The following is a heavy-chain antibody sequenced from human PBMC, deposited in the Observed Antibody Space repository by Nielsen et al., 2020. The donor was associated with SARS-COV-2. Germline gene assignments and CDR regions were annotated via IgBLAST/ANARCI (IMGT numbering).Heavy chain of an antibody. CDR2: IYPGDSHT. Sequence: GGSLRLSCVASEYTFTSHWIGWVRHMPGKGLEWMGIIYPGDSHTRYNPSLQGQVTISVDKSIRTAYLQWSSLKASDTAMYYCARLGQLWLHDYWGQGTLVTVSS. V-gene: IGHV5-51*01. D-gene: IGHD5-18*01. J-gene: IGHJ4*02. CDR3: ARLGQLWLHDY. CDR1: EYTFTSHW.